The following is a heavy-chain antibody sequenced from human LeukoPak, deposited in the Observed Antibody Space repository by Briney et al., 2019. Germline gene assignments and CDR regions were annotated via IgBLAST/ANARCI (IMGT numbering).Heavy chain of an antibody. V-gene: IGHV4-59*01. J-gene: IGHJ4*02. CDR3: ARTSTDTAMVTGFDY. CDR2: IYYSGST. Sequence: SETLSLTCTVSGGSISSYYWSWIRQPPGKGLEWIGYIYYSGSTNYNPSLKSRVTISVDTSKNQFSLKLSSVTAADTAVCYCARTSTDTAMVTGFDYWGQGTLVTVSS. D-gene: IGHD5-18*01. CDR1: GGSISSYY.